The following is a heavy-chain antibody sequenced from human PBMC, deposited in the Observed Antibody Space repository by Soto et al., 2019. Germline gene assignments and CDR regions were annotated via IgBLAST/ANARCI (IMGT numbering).Heavy chain of an antibody. J-gene: IGHJ4*02. Sequence: PSETLSLTCAVFGGAIYSGVYSWSWIRQPPGKGLEWIGYIYHSGSTYYNPSLKSRVTISVDTSKNQFSLKLSSVSAADTAVYYCASKRGNYLDYWVRGALATVSS. D-gene: IGHD3-16*01. CDR1: GGAIYSGVYS. CDR3: ASKRGNYLDY. CDR2: IYHSGST. V-gene: IGHV4-30-2*01.